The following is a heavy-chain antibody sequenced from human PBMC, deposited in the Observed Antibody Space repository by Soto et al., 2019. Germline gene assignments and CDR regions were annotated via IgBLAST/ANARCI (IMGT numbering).Heavy chain of an antibody. D-gene: IGHD4-17*01. CDR3: ARADADYFFDY. V-gene: IGHV4-30-4*01. CDR2: IHYSGIS. Sequence: QVQLQESGPGLVKPSQTLSLTCSVSGDSISSDDNWWTWIRQPPGKGLEWIGYIHYSGISYSNPSLKSPITMSVDTSKNQLSLKLTSVTAADTAVYYCARADADYFFDYWGPGTLVTVSS. CDR1: GDSISSDDNW. J-gene: IGHJ4*02.